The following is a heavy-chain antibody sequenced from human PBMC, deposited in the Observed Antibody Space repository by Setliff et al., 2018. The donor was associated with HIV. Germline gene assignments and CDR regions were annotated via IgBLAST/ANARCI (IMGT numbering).Heavy chain of an antibody. D-gene: IGHD1-1*01. Sequence: SETLSLTCTVSGGSIISYYWSWIRQPPGKGLEWIAYIYYSGTTKYNPTLQSRVSISVDTSNNQFSLKLSSVTPADTAVYYCARGPGGTGPKPLDAFDIWGQGTMVTVSS. CDR3: ARGPGGTGPKPLDAFDI. V-gene: IGHV4-59*01. CDR1: GGSIISYY. J-gene: IGHJ3*02. CDR2: IYYSGTT.